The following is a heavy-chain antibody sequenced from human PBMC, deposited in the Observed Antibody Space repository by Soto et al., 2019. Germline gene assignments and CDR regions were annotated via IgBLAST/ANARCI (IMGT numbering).Heavy chain of an antibody. Sequence: QVQLVESGGGVVQPGRSLRLSCAPSGFTFSSYGMHWVRQAPGKGLERVAVIWYDGSNKYYADSVKGRFTISRDNSKNTLYLQMNSLRAEDTAVYYCARSGVVPAAVPRYYYYMDVWGEGTTVTVSS. CDR1: GFTFSSYG. CDR2: IWYDGSNK. V-gene: IGHV3-33*01. D-gene: IGHD2-2*01. J-gene: IGHJ6*03. CDR3: ARSGVVPAAVPRYYYYMDV.